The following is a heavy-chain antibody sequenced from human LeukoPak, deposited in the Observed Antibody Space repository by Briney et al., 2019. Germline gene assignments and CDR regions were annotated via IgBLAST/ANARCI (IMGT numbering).Heavy chain of an antibody. J-gene: IGHJ3*02. D-gene: IGHD1-14*01. CDR1: GFTFSNYW. CDR2: IKQDGSEK. Sequence: PGGSLRLSCAASGFTFSNYWMSWVRQAPGKGLEWVANIKQDGSEKYYVDSVKGRFTISRDNAKNSLYLQMSSLRAEDTALYYCARTLRLGTPRAFDIWGRGTMVTVSS. CDR3: ARTLRLGTPRAFDI. V-gene: IGHV3-7*05.